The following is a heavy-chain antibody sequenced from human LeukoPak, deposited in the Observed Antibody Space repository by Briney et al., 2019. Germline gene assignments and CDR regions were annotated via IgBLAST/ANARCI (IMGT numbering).Heavy chain of an antibody. CDR3: ATPLDYYDTSGYHQGGD. CDR1: GFTFSSYW. CDR2: IKQDGSKK. V-gene: IGHV3-7*03. J-gene: IGHJ4*02. Sequence: GGSLRLSCAASGFTFSSYWMTWVRQAPGKGLEWVANIKQDGSKKNYVDSVKGRFTISRDNAKNSLYLQMNSLRAEDTAVYYCATPLDYYDTSGYHQGGDWGQGTLVTVSS. D-gene: IGHD3-22*01.